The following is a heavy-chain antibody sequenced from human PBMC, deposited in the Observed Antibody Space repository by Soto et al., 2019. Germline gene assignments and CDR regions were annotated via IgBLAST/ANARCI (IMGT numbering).Heavy chain of an antibody. Sequence: GXSLRLSCAASGFTFSSYSMNWFRQAPVKGLEWVSYISSSSSTIYYADSVKGRFTISRDNAKNSLYLQMNSLRAEDTAVYYCARCFGGVIVIPYLDYWGQGTLVTVSS. D-gene: IGHD3-16*02. J-gene: IGHJ4*02. V-gene: IGHV3-48*01. CDR3: ARCFGGVIVIPYLDY. CDR1: GFTFSSYS. CDR2: ISSSSSTI.